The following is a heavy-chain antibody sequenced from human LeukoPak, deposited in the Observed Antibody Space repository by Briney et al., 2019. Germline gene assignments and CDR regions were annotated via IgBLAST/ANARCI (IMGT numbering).Heavy chain of an antibody. D-gene: IGHD1-26*01. CDR2: IKQDGNEK. CDR3: ARDKIVGPTTLDY. Sequence: GGSLRLSCAVSGFTVSNNYMSWVRQTPEKGLEWVANIKQDGNEKYYVDSVKGRFTISRDNAKNSLYLQMNSLRADDTAVYYCARDKIVGPTTLDYWGQGTLVTVSS. CDR1: GFTVSNNY. J-gene: IGHJ4*02. V-gene: IGHV3-7*01.